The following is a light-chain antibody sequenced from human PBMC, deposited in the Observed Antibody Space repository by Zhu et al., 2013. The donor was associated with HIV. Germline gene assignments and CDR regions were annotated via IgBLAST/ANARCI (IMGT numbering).Light chain of an antibody. CDR1: QSISSY. J-gene: IGKJ3*01. V-gene: IGKV1-39*01. Sequence: DIQMTQSPSSLSASVGDGVTITCRASQSISSYLNWYQQKPGKAPKLLIYAASSLQSGVPSRFSGSGSGTDFTLTISCLQSEDFATYYCQQYYSYPPGTFGPGTKVDIK. CDR3: QQYYSYPPGT. CDR2: AAS.